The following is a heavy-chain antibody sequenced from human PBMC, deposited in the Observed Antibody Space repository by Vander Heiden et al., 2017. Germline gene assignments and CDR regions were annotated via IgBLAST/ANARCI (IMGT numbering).Heavy chain of an antibody. D-gene: IGHD3-10*01. CDR3: AKDVIDRRRGQGWFDY. V-gene: IGHV3-23*01. J-gene: IGHJ4*02. CDR2: ISGSGGST. Sequence: EVQLLESGGGLVQPGGSLRLSCAASGFTFSSYAMSWVRQAPGKGLEWVSAISGSGGSTYYADSGKGRFTISRDNSKNTLDLKRNSMRAEETAVYYCAKDVIDRRRGQGWFDYWGQGTLVTVSS. CDR1: GFTFSSYA.